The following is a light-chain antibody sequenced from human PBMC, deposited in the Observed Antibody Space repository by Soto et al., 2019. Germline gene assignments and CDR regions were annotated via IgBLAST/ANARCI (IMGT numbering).Light chain of an antibody. CDR3: QQYGSSPSIT. V-gene: IGKV3D-20*01. J-gene: IGKJ5*01. CDR2: DAS. CDR1: QSVSSSY. Sequence: EIVLTQSPGTLSLSPGERATLYCGASQSVSSSYLAWYQQKPGLAPRLLIYDASSRATGIPDRFSGSGSGTDFTLTISRLEPEDFAVYYCQQYGSSPSITFGQGTRLEIK.